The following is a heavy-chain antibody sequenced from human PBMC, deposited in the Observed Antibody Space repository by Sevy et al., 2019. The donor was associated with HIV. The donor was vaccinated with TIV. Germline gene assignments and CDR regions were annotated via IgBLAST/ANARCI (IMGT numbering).Heavy chain of an antibody. CDR3: ARDELWLPTADY. CDR2: ISSSSSTI. Sequence: GGALRLSCAASGFTFSSYSMNWVRQAPGKGLEGVSYISSSSSTIYYADSVKGRFTISRDNAKNSLYLQMSSLRDEDTAVYYCARDELWLPTADYWGQGTLVTVSS. J-gene: IGHJ4*02. CDR1: GFTFSSYS. D-gene: IGHD6-19*01. V-gene: IGHV3-48*02.